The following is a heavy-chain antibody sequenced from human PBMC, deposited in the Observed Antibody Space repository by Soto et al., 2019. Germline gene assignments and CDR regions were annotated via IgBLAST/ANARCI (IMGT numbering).Heavy chain of an antibody. CDR3: ARGYPNYSNFAY. CDR1: GFTFSNYW. J-gene: IGHJ4*02. V-gene: IGHV3-74*01. CDR2: INNDGSDP. D-gene: IGHD2-21*01. Sequence: EVQLVESGGGLFQPEGSLRLSCKASGFTFSNYWMHWVRQAPGKGLVWVSRINNDGSDPIYADSVKGRFTISRDNAKNTVYLQMHSLRTEDTAVYYCARGYPNYSNFAYWGQGSLVTVSS.